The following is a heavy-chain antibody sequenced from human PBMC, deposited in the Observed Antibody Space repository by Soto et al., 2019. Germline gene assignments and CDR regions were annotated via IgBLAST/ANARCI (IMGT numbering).Heavy chain of an antibody. J-gene: IGHJ4*02. V-gene: IGHV1-8*01. CDR2: INRNSGNI. CDR3: ARRRGSGSYYLLDY. CDR1: GDTFTTYD. Sequence: ASLKVSCKASGDTFTTYDITWVRQATGHGLEWIEWINRNSGNIGYAQRFQGRVTMTRDTAIRTAYMEVSSLRSDDTAVYYCARRRGSGSYYLLDYWGQGTLVTVSS. D-gene: IGHD3-10*01.